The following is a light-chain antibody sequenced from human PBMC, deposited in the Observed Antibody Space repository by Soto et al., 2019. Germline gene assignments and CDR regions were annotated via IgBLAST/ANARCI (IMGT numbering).Light chain of an antibody. CDR1: QSVSSTY. CDR2: GAS. CDR3: QQYGGSRWT. Sequence: EIVLTQSPGTLSLSPGERATLSCRASQSVSSTYLAWYQQKPGQAPRLLIYGASNRAIGIPDRFSGSGSGTDFTLTISRLEPEDFAVYYCQQYGGSRWTFGQGTGV. V-gene: IGKV3-20*01. J-gene: IGKJ1*01.